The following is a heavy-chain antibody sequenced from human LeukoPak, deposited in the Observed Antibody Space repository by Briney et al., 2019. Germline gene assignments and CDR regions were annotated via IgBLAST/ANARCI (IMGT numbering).Heavy chain of an antibody. V-gene: IGHV3-23*01. D-gene: IGHD6-13*01. CDR1: GFTYSNSW. CDR2: ISGSGGST. Sequence: GGSLRLSCAASGFTYSNSWMSWVRQAPGKGLEWVSAISGSGGSTYYADSVKGRFTISRDNSKNTLYLQMNSLRAEDTAVYYCAKSVSSWYVNWFDPWGQGTLVTVSS. J-gene: IGHJ5*02. CDR3: AKSVSSWYVNWFDP.